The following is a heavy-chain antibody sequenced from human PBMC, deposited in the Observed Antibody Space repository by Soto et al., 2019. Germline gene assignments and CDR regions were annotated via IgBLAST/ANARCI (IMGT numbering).Heavy chain of an antibody. CDR2: ISYDGSNK. CDR3: AKRRGAGGHFDY. Sequence: PGGSLRLSCAASGFTFSSYAMHWVRQAPGKGPEWVAVISYDGSNKYYADSVKGRFTISRDNSKNTLYLQMNSLTAEDTAVYFCAKRRGAGGHFDYWGQGALVTVSS. CDR1: GFTFSSYA. D-gene: IGHD2-15*01. V-gene: IGHV3-30-3*01. J-gene: IGHJ4*02.